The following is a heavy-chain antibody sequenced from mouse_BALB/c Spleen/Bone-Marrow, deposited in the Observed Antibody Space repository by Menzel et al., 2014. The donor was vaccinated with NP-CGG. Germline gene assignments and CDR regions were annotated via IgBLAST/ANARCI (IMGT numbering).Heavy chain of an antibody. V-gene: IGHV14-3*02. J-gene: IGHJ2*01. CDR3: ARYYYGTRYYFDY. D-gene: IGHD1-1*01. CDR2: IDPANGNT. Sequence: VQLQQSEAELVKPGASVKLSCTASGFNIKDTYMHWVKQRPEQGLEWIGRIDPANGNTKYDPKFQGKATITADTSSNTAYLQLNSLTSEDTAVYYCARYYYGTRYYFDYWGQGTTLTVSS. CDR1: GFNIKDTY.